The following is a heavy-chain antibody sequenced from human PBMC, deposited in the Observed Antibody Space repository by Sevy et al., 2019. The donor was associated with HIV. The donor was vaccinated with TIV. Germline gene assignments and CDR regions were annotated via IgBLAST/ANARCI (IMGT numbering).Heavy chain of an antibody. V-gene: IGHV4-59*01. CDR3: ARGIAAPRGMDV. CDR1: GDSISGYS. J-gene: IGHJ6*02. CDR2: FFYSGST. Sequence: SETLSLTCTVSGDSISGYSWSWIRQPPGKGLEWIGYFFYSGSTNYNPSLKSRVTISVDTTRNQVSLKVRSVTAADTAVYYCARGIAAPRGMDVWGQGTTVTVSS. D-gene: IGHD6-13*01.